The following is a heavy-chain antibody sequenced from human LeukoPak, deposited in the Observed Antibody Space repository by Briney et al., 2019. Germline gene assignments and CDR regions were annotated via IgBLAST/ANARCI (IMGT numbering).Heavy chain of an antibody. Sequence: PGGSLRLSCAASGFTFSSYSMNWVRQAPGKGLEWVSSISSSSSYIYYADSAKGRFTISRDNAKNSLYLQMNSLRAEDTAMYYCARRYYDFWSGYSYYFDYWGQGTLVTVSS. D-gene: IGHD3-3*01. CDR1: GFTFSSYS. CDR3: ARRYYDFWSGYSYYFDY. V-gene: IGHV3-21*06. CDR2: ISSSSSYI. J-gene: IGHJ4*02.